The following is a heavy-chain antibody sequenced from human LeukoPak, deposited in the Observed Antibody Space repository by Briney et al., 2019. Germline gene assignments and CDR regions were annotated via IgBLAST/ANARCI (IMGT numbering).Heavy chain of an antibody. V-gene: IGHV4-59*01. CDR2: IYHSGSST. CDR1: GGSISSYY. CDR3: ARVGNNSSSWYKYYYYYYMDV. Sequence: SETLSLTCTVSGGSISSYYWTWMRQAPGKGLEWIGYIYHSGSSTYYNPSLNSRLSISVDTSKNQFSLKLSSVTAADTAVYYCARVGNNSSSWYKYYYYYYMDVWGKGTTVTASS. J-gene: IGHJ6*03. D-gene: IGHD6-13*01.